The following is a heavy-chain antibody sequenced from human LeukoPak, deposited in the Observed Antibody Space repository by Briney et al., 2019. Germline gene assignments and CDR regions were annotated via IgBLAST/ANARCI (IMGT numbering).Heavy chain of an antibody. CDR1: GFTFSSYA. V-gene: IGHV3-30-3*01. Sequence: PGGSLRLSCAASGFTFSSYAIHWVRQAPGKGLEWVADISYDGSNKYYADSVKGRFTISRDNSKNTLYLQVNSLRADDTAVYYCARVGSTVAAGTPDYWGQGTLVTVSS. CDR2: ISYDGSNK. CDR3: ARVGSTVAAGTPDY. J-gene: IGHJ4*02. D-gene: IGHD6-13*01.